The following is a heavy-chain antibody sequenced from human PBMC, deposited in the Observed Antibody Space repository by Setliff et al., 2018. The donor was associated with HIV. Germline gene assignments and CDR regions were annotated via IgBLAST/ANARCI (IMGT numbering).Heavy chain of an antibody. Sequence: PSETLSLTCAVSGDSINKYYWSWIRQPPGKGLEWIGYIHISGATSYNPSLERRVTISLDMSKNQFSLKLTSVTAADAAMYYCARYSGTFTRYFDPWGPGTLVTVSS. D-gene: IGHD1-26*01. CDR2: IHISGAT. CDR3: ARYSGTFTRYFDP. J-gene: IGHJ5*02. V-gene: IGHV4-4*09. CDR1: GDSINKYY.